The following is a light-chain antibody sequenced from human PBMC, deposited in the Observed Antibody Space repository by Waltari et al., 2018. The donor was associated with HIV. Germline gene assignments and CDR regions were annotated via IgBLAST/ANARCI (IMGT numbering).Light chain of an antibody. CDR2: SAS. V-gene: IGKV1-27*01. CDR1: QGISIY. CDR3: QHYDNGPRT. Sequence: DIEVTQSPSSLSASVGDRVTITCRASQGISIYVAWYQQKPGKVPKLLIYSASTLPTGVPCRFSGSGSGTEFTLTISSLQPEDASTYYCQHYDNGPRTFGPGTKVEIK. J-gene: IGKJ1*01.